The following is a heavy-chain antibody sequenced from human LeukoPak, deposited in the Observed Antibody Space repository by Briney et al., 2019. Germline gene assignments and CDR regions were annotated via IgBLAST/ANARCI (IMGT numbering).Heavy chain of an antibody. J-gene: IGHJ4*02. CDR2: IDWNGGST. V-gene: IGHV3-20*04. CDR3: ARFPRSGSYYRAFDY. Sequence: GGCLRLSCAASGFTFDDYGMSWVRQAPGKGLEWVSGIDWNGGSTGYADSVKGRFTISRDNAKNSLYLQMNSLRAEDTALYYCARFPRSGSYYRAFDYWGQGTLVTVSS. D-gene: IGHD3-10*01. CDR1: GFTFDDYG.